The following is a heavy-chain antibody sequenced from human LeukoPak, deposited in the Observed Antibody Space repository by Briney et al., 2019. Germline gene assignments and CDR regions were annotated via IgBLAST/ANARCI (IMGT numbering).Heavy chain of an antibody. V-gene: IGHV1-2*06. CDR3: ARRTGYYYYMDV. CDR2: INPNSGGT. CDR1: GYTFTGYY. D-gene: IGHD3-10*01. J-gene: IGHJ6*03. Sequence: ASVKVSCKASGYTFTGYYMHWVRQAPGQGLEWMGRINPNSGGTNYAQKFQGRVTMTRNTSISTAYMELSSLRSEDTAVYYCARRTGYYYYMDVWGKGTTVTVSS.